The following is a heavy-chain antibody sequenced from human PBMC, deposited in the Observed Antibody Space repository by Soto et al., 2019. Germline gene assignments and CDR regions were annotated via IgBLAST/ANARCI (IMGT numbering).Heavy chain of an antibody. D-gene: IGHD7-27*01. V-gene: IGHV4-59*01. Sequence: PSETLSLTCTVSGTSISQYCWNWIRQSPGRGLEWIGYISYIGTTNYNPSLKSRVIISRDTSKNQFSLKLSSVAAADTAVYYCEKEHWGSFDYWGRGALVTVS. J-gene: IGHJ4*02. CDR3: EKEHWGSFDY. CDR2: ISYIGTT. CDR1: GTSISQYC.